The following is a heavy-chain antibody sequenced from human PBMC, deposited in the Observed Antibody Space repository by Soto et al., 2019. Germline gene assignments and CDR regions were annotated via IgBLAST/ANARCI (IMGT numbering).Heavy chain of an antibody. D-gene: IGHD3-10*01. V-gene: IGHV3-33*01. CDR2: IWYDGSNK. Sequence: GGSLRLSCAASGFTFSSYGMHWVRQAPGKGLEWVAVIWYDGSNKYYADSVKGRFTISRDNFKNTLYLQMNSLRAEDTAVYYCARGITMVRGVSSHYYGMDVWGQGTTVTVSS. CDR3: ARGITMVRGVSSHYYGMDV. J-gene: IGHJ6*02. CDR1: GFTFSSYG.